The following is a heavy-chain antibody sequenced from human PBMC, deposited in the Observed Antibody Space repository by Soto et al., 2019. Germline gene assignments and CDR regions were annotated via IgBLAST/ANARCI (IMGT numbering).Heavy chain of an antibody. V-gene: IGHV3-23*01. Sequence: GGSLRLSCAASGFTFSSYAMSWVRQAPGKGLEWVSAISGSGGSTYYADSVKGRFTISRDNSKNTLYLQMNSLRAEDTAVYYCAKVYDLSCYYYYGMDVWGQRTTVTVSS. J-gene: IGHJ6*02. CDR1: GFTFSSYA. CDR2: ISGSGGST. D-gene: IGHD3-3*01. CDR3: AKVYDLSCYYYYGMDV.